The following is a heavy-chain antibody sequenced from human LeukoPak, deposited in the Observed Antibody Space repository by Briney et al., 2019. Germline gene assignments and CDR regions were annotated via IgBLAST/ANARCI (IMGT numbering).Heavy chain of an antibody. Sequence: ASVKVSCKASGYTFTSYGISWVRRAPGQGLEWMGWISAYNGNTNYAQKLQGRVTMTTDTSTSTAYMELSSLRSEDTAVYYWAGGGGYYDYVWGSYRHAFDIWGQGTMVTVSS. CDR1: GYTFTSYG. CDR2: ISAYNGNT. CDR3: AGGGGYYDYVWGSYRHAFDI. V-gene: IGHV1-18*01. D-gene: IGHD3-16*02. J-gene: IGHJ3*02.